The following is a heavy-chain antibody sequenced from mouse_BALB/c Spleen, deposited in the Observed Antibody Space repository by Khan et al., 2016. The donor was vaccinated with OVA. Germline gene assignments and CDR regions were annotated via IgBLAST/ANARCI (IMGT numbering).Heavy chain of an antibody. CDR1: GYTFTTYW. Sequence: QVQLQQSGAELAKPGASVKMSCKASGYTFTTYWMHWVKQRPGQGLDWIGYINPSTGYTEYNQKFKDKATLTADKSSSTAYMQLNSLTSEDSAVYYCGRRGVYGILAYWGQGTLVTVSA. D-gene: IGHD2-1*01. CDR3: GRRGVYGILAY. CDR2: INPSTGYT. J-gene: IGHJ3*01. V-gene: IGHV1-7*01.